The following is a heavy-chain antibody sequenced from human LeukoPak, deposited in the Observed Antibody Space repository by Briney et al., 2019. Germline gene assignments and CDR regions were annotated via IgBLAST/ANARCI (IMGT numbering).Heavy chain of an antibody. J-gene: IGHJ5*02. D-gene: IGHD3/OR15-3a*01. CDR1: GYTFTSYY. V-gene: IGHV1-46*01. CDR2: INPSGGST. Sequence: ASVKVSCKASGYTFTSYYMHWVQQAPGQGLEWMGIINPSGGSTSYAQKFQGRVTMTRDTSTSTVYMELSSLRSEDTAVYYCARDWTEGGLDFTFDPWGQGTLVTVSS. CDR3: ARDWTEGGLDFTFDP.